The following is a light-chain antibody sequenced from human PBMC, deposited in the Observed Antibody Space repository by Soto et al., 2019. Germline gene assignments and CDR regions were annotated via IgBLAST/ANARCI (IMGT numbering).Light chain of an antibody. CDR2: LGS. CDR3: MQALQTQT. J-gene: IGKJ1*01. CDR1: HSPLHSNGDIY. Sequence: DTGTTKPPRTLPVTPELPASISCTSSHSPLHSNGDIYLDWYVQKPGQSPQLLIYLGSNRASGVPDRFSGSGSGTDFTLKISRVEAEDVGVYYCMQALQTQTFGQGTKLDIK. V-gene: IGKV2-28*01.